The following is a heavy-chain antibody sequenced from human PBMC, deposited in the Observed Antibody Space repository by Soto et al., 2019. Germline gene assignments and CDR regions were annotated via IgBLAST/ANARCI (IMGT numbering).Heavy chain of an antibody. Sequence: SVKVSCKASGGTFSSYTISWVRQAPGQGLEWMGRIIPILGIANYAQKFQGRVTITADKSTSTAYMELSSLRSEDTAVYYCARGSNSSRVFDYWGQGTLVTVSS. V-gene: IGHV1-69*02. CDR2: IIPILGIA. CDR3: ARGSNSSRVFDY. J-gene: IGHJ4*02. CDR1: GGTFSSYT. D-gene: IGHD6-13*01.